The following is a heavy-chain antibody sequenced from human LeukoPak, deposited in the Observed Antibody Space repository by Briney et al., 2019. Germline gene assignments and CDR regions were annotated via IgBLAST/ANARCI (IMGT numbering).Heavy chain of an antibody. J-gene: IGHJ4*02. D-gene: IGHD4-17*01. CDR3: AKDLHYGDYVLDY. CDR1: GFTFSDYA. CDR2: IGGHGGDT. V-gene: IGHV3-64*04. Sequence: GGSLRLSCSASGFTFSDYAMNWVRQAPGKGLEYVSVIGGHGGDTYYADSVKGRFTISRDNSKNTLYLQMNSLRAEDTAVYYCAKDLHYGDYVLDYWGQGTLVTVSS.